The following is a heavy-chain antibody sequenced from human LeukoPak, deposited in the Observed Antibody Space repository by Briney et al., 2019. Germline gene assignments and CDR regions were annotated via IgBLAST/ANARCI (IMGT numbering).Heavy chain of an antibody. CDR2: INHSGST. V-gene: IGHV4-34*01. D-gene: IGHD1-26*01. J-gene: IGHJ4*02. CDR1: GGSFSGYY. Sequence: SETLSLTCAVYGGSFSGYYWSWIRQPPGKGLEWIGEINHSGSTNYNPSLKSRVTISVDTSKNQFSLKLSSVTAADTAVYYCARQGYGSGSYYREVNFDYWGQGTLVTVSS. CDR3: ARQGYGSGSYYREVNFDY.